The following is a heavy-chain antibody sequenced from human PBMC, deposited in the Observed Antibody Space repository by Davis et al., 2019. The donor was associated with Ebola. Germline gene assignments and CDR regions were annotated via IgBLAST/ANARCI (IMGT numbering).Heavy chain of an antibody. J-gene: IGHJ4*02. Sequence: PGGSLRLSCAASGFTVSSNYMSWVRQAPGKGLEWVSSISSSSSYIYYADSVKGRFTISRDNAKNSLYLQMNSLRAEDTAVYYCAREAATMYYFDYWGQGTLVTVSS. CDR1: GFTVSSNY. D-gene: IGHD3-10*02. CDR2: ISSSSSYI. V-gene: IGHV3-21*01. CDR3: AREAATMYYFDY.